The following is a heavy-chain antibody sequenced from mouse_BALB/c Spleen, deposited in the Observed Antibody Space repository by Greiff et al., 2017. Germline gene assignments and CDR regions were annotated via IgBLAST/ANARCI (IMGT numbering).Heavy chain of an antibody. CDR3: ARPYEGYYDWFAY. CDR2: IYPGDGST. J-gene: IGHJ3*01. CDR1: GYTFTSYY. V-gene: IGHV1S56*01. Sequence: QVQLKESGPELVKPGASVKMSCKASGYTFTSYYIHWVKQRPGQGLEWIGWIYPGDGSTKYNEKFTGKTTLTADKSSSTAYMLLSSLTSEDSAIDFCARPYEGYYDWFAYWGQGTLVTVSA. D-gene: IGHD2-3*01.